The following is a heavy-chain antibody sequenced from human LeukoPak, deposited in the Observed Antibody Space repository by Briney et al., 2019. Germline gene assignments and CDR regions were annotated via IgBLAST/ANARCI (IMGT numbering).Heavy chain of an antibody. Sequence: PSQTLSLTCAVSGGSISSGGYSWSWIRQPPGKGLEWIGYIYHSGSTYYNPSLKSRITISVDRSKNQFSLKLSSVTAADTAVYYCARASITMSIRFDPWGQGTLVTVSS. J-gene: IGHJ5*02. D-gene: IGHD3-10*02. CDR3: ARASITMSIRFDP. CDR1: GGSISSGGYS. V-gene: IGHV4-30-2*01. CDR2: IYHSGST.